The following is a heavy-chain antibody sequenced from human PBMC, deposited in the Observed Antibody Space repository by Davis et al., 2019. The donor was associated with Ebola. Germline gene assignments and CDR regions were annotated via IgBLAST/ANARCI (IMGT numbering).Heavy chain of an antibody. V-gene: IGHV3-30*18. J-gene: IGHJ6*02. CDR2: ISYDGSNK. D-gene: IGHD3-10*01. CDR3: AKDGRFGELSLYYYYGMDV. CDR1: GFTFSSYG. Sequence: GESLKISCAASGFTFSSYGMHWVRQAPGKGLEWVAVISYDGSNKYYADSVKGRFTISRDNSKNTLYLQMNSLRAEDTAVYYCAKDGRFGELSLYYYYGMDVWGQGTTVTVSS.